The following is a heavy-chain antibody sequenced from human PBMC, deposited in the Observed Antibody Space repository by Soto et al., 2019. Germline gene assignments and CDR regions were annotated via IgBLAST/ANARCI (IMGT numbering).Heavy chain of an antibody. J-gene: IGHJ4*02. Sequence: EVQLLESGGGLVQPGRSLRLSCTASGFTFSSHAMTWVRQAPGKRLEWVSGLSDSGDSIYYADSVKGRFTIYRDNSMNTLYLQMNTLRVEDTAVYYCAKVSSSWYAGFFDLWGQGTLVTVSS. V-gene: IGHV3-23*01. CDR2: LSDSGDSI. CDR3: AKVSSSWYAGFFDL. D-gene: IGHD6-13*01. CDR1: GFTFSSHA.